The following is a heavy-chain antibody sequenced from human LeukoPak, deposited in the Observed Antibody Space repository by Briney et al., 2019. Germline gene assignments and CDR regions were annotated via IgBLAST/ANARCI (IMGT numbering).Heavy chain of an antibody. D-gene: IGHD2-21*02. CDR1: GYTFTGYY. J-gene: IGHJ4*02. V-gene: IGHV1-2*06. CDR3: ATPYCGGDCNFDY. Sequence: GASVKVSCKASGYTFTGYYMHWVRQAPGQGPEWMGRINPNSGGTNYAQKFQGRVTMIRDTSSSTAYMEPSRLRSDDTAVYYCATPYCGGDCNFDYWGQGTLVTVSS. CDR2: INPNSGGT.